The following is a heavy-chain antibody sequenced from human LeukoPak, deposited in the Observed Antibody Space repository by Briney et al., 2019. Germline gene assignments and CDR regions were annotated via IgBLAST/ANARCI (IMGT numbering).Heavy chain of an antibody. D-gene: IGHD5-12*01. CDR3: ARAVATPLYFDY. CDR1: GYTFTSYY. V-gene: IGHV1-46*03. J-gene: IGHJ4*02. Sequence: ASVRVSCKASGYTFTSYYMDWVRQARGQGLEWMGIINPSGGSTSYAQKFQGRVTMTRDTSTSTVYMELSSLRSEDTAVYYCARAVATPLYFDYWGQGTLVTVSS. CDR2: INPSGGST.